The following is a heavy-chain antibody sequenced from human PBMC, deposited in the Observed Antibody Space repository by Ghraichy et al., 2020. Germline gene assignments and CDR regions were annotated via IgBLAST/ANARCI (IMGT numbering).Heavy chain of an antibody. Sequence: SETLSLTCTVSGGSVSSGRYYWTWIRQPPGKGLEWIGYIYYTGSTNYNSSLESRVTISVDTSKNQFSLKLSSVTAADTAVYYCARGGPYYYDSHGVWGQGTMVTVSS. CDR2: IYYTGST. D-gene: IGHD3-22*01. CDR1: GGSVSSGRYY. V-gene: IGHV4-61*01. J-gene: IGHJ3*01. CDR3: ARGGPYYYDSHGV.